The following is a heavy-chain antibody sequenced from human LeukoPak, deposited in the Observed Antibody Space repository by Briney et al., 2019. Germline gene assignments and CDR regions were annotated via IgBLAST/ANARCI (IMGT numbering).Heavy chain of an antibody. V-gene: IGHV3-33*01. CDR3: ARGDLYGDYVILN. CDR2: IWYDGSNK. CDR1: GFTFSSCG. Sequence: SGGSLGLSCAASGFTFSSCGMHWVRQAPGKGLEWVAVIWYDGSNKYYADSVKGRFTISRDNSKNTLNLQMNSLRAEDTAVYYCARGDLYGDYVILNWGQGTLVTVSS. J-gene: IGHJ4*02. D-gene: IGHD4-17*01.